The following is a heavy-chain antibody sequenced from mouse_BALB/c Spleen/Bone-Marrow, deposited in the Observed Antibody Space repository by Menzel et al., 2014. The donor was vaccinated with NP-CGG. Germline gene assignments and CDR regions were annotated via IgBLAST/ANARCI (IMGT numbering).Heavy chain of an antibody. J-gene: IGHJ4*01. V-gene: IGHV1S22*01. Sequence: LQQSGSELVRPGASVKLSCKASGYTFTSYWMHWVKQRPGQGLERIGNIYPGSGSTNYDEKFKSKATLTVDTSSSTAYMQLSSLTSEDSAVYYCTRLGAPYAMDYWGQGTSVTVSS. CDR1: GYTFTSYW. CDR3: TRLGAPYAMDY. CDR2: IYPGSGST.